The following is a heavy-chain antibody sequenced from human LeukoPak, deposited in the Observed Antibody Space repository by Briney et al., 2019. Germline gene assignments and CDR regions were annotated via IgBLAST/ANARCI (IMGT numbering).Heavy chain of an antibody. Sequence: GASVKVPCKASGGTFSSYAISWVRQAPGQGLEWMGRIIPILGIANYAQKFQGRVTITADKSTSTAYMELSSLRSEDTAVYYCASAYYDSSGYYRPDFDYWGQGTLVTVSS. CDR2: IIPILGIA. V-gene: IGHV1-69*04. D-gene: IGHD3-22*01. CDR1: GGTFSSYA. J-gene: IGHJ4*02. CDR3: ASAYYDSSGYYRPDFDY.